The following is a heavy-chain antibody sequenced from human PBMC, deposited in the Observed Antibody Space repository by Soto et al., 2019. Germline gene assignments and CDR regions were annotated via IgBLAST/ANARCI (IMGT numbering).Heavy chain of an antibody. V-gene: IGHV1-18*01. CDR3: ARGRADDSAGYSFYGMDV. D-gene: IGHD3-22*01. J-gene: IGHJ6*02. Sequence: QVQVVQSGAEMKKSGASVKVSCKASGYTFTNYGISWVRQAPGQGLEWMGWISAYNGNTNYAQKFQGRVTMTTDTSTSTAYMELRSLRSDDTAVYYCARGRADDSAGYSFYGMDVWGQGTTVTVSS. CDR2: ISAYNGNT. CDR1: GYTFTNYG.